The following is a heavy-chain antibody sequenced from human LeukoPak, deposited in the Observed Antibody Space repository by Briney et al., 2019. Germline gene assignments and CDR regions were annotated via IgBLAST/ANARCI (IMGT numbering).Heavy chain of an antibody. J-gene: IGHJ3*01. V-gene: IGHV3-74*01. Sequence: GGSLRLSCAASGFTFSSYWMHWVRQAPGKGLVWVSQIYADGSATTYADSVKGRFTISRDNAESMLYLQMNSLRAEDTAVYYCARGFTTVTANTPLDLWGQGTMVTVSS. D-gene: IGHD4-17*01. CDR3: ARGFTTVTANTPLDL. CDR1: GFTFSSYW. CDR2: IYADGSAT.